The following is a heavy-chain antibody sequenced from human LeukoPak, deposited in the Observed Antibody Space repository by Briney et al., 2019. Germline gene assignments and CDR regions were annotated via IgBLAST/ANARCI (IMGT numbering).Heavy chain of an antibody. CDR3: ARAYYFDSRNYYNPTSSFDY. CDR1: GLTFSSYG. CDR2: IWYDGSNK. J-gene: IGHJ4*02. D-gene: IGHD3-10*01. Sequence: GSLRLSCAASGLTFSSYGMHWVRQAPGKGLEWVAVIWYDGSNKYYADSVKGRFTISRDNSKNTLYLQMNSLRAEDTAVYYCARAYYFDSRNYYNPTSSFDYWGQGTLVTVSS. V-gene: IGHV3-33*01.